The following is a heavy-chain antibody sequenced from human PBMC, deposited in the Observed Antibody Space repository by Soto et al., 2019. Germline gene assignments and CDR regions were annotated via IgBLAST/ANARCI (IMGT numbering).Heavy chain of an antibody. CDR1: GFTFSSYA. Sequence: HPGGSLRLSCAASGFTFSSYAMHWVRQAPGKGLEWVAVISYDGSNKYYADSVKGRFTISRDNSKNTLYLQMNSLRAEDTAVYYCASLYSNPKRLHYYYGMDVWGQGTTVTVSS. CDR2: ISYDGSNK. V-gene: IGHV3-30-3*01. CDR3: ASLYSNPKRLHYYYGMDV. D-gene: IGHD4-4*01. J-gene: IGHJ6*02.